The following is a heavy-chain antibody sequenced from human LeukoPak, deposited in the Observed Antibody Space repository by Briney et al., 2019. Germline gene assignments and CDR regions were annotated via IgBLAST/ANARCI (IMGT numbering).Heavy chain of an antibody. CDR2: ISSSSSYI. Sequence: GGSLRLSCTASGFAFRRYSFNWVRQAPGKGLEWVSSISSSSSYIYYADSVKGRFTISRDNAKNSLYLQMNSLRAEDTAVYYCARVSTVTRLGFDYWGQGTLVTVSS. CDR3: ARVSTVTRLGFDY. J-gene: IGHJ4*02. V-gene: IGHV3-21*01. CDR1: GFAFRRYS. D-gene: IGHD4-17*01.